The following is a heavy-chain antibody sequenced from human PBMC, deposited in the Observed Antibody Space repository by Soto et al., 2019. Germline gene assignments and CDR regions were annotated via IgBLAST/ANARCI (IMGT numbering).Heavy chain of an antibody. D-gene: IGHD2-8*01. CDR2: IYYSGST. CDR1: GGSMSNGGYY. J-gene: IGHJ4*02. CDR3: ASGRRSGMRSNPFDY. V-gene: IGHV4-31*11. Sequence: SEPLSLTRAVSGGSMSNGGYYWTWISEHLGKGLEWIGYIYYSGSTYYNPSLKSRVTLSVDTSKNQFSLKLSSVTAADTAVYYCASGRRSGMRSNPFDYWGQGTLVTVS.